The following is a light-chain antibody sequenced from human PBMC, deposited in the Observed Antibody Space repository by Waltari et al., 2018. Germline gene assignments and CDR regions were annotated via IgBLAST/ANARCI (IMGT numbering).Light chain of an antibody. CDR2: AAS. V-gene: IGKV3-15*01. CDR1: QSIGNN. J-gene: IGKJ1*01. CDR3: HQYNDRPWT. Sequence: EIVMTQSPATLSLSAGDRAALSCTASQSIGNNVAWYQQRPGQAPTPLLDAASTRATGVPSRFSGSGSGTEFSLAISSLQSDDFGVYYCHQYNDRPWTFGQGTRVE.